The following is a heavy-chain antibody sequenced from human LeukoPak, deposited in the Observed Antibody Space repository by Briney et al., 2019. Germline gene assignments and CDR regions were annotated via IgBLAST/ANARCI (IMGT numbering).Heavy chain of an antibody. CDR1: GFTFSTYA. CDR3: ARSPSGYWDFDY. Sequence: GESLRLSCAVSGFTFSTYAMNWVRQAPGKGLEWVSSISTSSSYIYYADSVKGRFTISRDNAKNSLYLQMNSPRAEDTAVYYCARSPSGYWDFDYWGQGTLVTVSS. D-gene: IGHD6-13*01. V-gene: IGHV3-21*06. CDR2: ISTSSSYI. J-gene: IGHJ4*02.